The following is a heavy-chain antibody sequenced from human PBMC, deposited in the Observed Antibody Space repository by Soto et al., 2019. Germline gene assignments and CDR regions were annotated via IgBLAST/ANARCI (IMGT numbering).Heavy chain of an antibody. V-gene: IGHV4-59*01. D-gene: IGHD2-21*02. CDR1: GGSISGYY. CDR3: ARDLWGYCGTDCYPLDV. J-gene: IGHJ6*02. CDR2: MYNTGST. Sequence: QVQLQESGPGLVKPSETLSLTCTVSGGSISGYYWSWIRQPPGKGLEWIGYMYNTGSTVYNPSFKSRVPISVDTSKSQLSLRLNSVTAADTAVYYCARDLWGYCGTDCYPLDVWGQGTTVTVSS.